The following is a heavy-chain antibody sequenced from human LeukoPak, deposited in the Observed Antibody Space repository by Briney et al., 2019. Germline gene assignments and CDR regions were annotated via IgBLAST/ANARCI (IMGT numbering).Heavy chain of an antibody. CDR3: ASQRLGLDY. V-gene: IGHV4-59*12. D-gene: IGHD6-19*01. CDR1: GGSMRSYY. CDR2: IYYSGST. Sequence: PSETLSLTCTVSGGSMRSYYWVWIRQPPGKGLEWIGYIYYSGSTDYNPSLKSRVTISVDESNNHFSLNLTSVTAADTAVYYCASQRLGLDYWGQGTLVTVSS. J-gene: IGHJ4*02.